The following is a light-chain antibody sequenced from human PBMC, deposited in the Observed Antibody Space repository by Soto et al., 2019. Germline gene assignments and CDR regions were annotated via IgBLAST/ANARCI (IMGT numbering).Light chain of an antibody. CDR1: RNLLHSNGYYY. Sequence: EIVLTQSPLSLPVTPGEPASISCRSSRNLLHSNGYYYLDWYLQKPGQSPQLLIYLGSNRASGVPDRFSGSGSGTDFTLTISRVEAEDVGVYFCAQGLATPFTFGGGTK. J-gene: IGKJ4*01. CDR3: AQGLATPFT. V-gene: IGKV2-28*01. CDR2: LGS.